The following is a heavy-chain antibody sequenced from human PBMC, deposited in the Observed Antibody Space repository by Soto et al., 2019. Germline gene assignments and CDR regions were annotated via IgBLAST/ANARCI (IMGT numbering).Heavy chain of an antibody. J-gene: IGHJ4*02. CDR3: ARGRESSSWFFDY. CDR1: GTSISSYY. D-gene: IGHD6-13*01. Sequence: SEPLSLTCTVSGTSISSYYRSWIRQPPGKGLEWIGYTHYSGSTNSNPSLKSRVTMSVDTSKNQLSLKLSSVTAADTAVYYCARGRESSSWFFDYWGQGTLVTVSS. V-gene: IGHV4-59*01. CDR2: THYSGST.